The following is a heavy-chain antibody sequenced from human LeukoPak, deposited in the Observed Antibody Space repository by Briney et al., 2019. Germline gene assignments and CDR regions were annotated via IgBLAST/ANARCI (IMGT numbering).Heavy chain of an antibody. V-gene: IGHV3-30*02. CDR1: GFTFSSYG. D-gene: IGHD3-10*01. CDR3: AKDFQKWAGSHLHFDI. J-gene: IGHJ3*02. Sequence: PGGSLRLSCAVSGFTFSSYGMHWVRQAPGKGLEWLTFIGIDESIKYYRDSVKGRFTISRDTSKNTLYLQMNSLRTDDTAVYYCAKDFQKWAGSHLHFDIWGQGTMVTVSS. CDR2: IGIDESIK.